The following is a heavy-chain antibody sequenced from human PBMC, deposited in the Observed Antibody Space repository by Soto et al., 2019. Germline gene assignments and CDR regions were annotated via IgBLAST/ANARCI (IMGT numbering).Heavy chain of an antibody. CDR3: ARDRVMEQWLVFDY. CDR2: ISGSGGST. D-gene: IGHD6-19*01. V-gene: IGHV3-23*01. Sequence: GGSLRLSCAASGFTFSSYAMSWIRQAPGKGLEWVSAISGSGGSTYYADSVKGRFTISRDNSKNTLYLQMNSLRAEDTAVYCCARDRVMEQWLVFDYWGQGTLVTVAS. CDR1: GFTFSSYA. J-gene: IGHJ4*02.